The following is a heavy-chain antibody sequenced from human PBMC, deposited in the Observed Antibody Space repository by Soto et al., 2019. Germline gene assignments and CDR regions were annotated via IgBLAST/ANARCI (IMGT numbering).Heavy chain of an antibody. V-gene: IGHV4-4*07. CDR3: AREGDTAMATGYYYYYGMDV. CDR1: GGSISSYY. Sequence: QVQLQESGPGLVKPSETLSLTCTVSGGSISSYYWSWIRQPAGKGLEWIGRIYTSGSTNYTPSLKSRVTMSVGTSKNQFSLRLSSVTAADTAVYYCAREGDTAMATGYYYYYGMDVWGQGTTVTVSS. D-gene: IGHD5-18*01. J-gene: IGHJ6*02. CDR2: IYTSGST.